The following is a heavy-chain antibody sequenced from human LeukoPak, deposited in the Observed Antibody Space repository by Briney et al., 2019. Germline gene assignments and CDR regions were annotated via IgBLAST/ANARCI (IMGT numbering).Heavy chain of an antibody. V-gene: IGHV4-34*01. CDR1: GGSFSGYY. CDR3: ARVQSGAIFI. Sequence: PSETLSLTCALYGGSFSGYYWSWIRQPPGKGREWIGEINHSGSTHYNPPLKSRVTTSVHTPKNPFPLKLSSVTAADTAVYCCARVQSGAIFIWGQGTMVTVSS. D-gene: IGHD3-9*01. CDR2: INHSGST. J-gene: IGHJ3*02.